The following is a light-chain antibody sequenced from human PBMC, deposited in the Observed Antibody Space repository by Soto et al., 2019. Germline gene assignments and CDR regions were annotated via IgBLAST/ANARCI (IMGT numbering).Light chain of an antibody. CDR3: QEYNSWRGEWT. V-gene: IGKV1-5*01. J-gene: IGKJ1*01. Sequence: EIHMTQSPSTLSASIGDRVTITFRASQSISSWLAWYQQKPGKAPKLLIYDASNLESGVPSRFSGSGSGTEFTLTISSLQPDDFATYYCQEYNSWRGEWTFGQGTKVDIK. CDR1: QSISSW. CDR2: DAS.